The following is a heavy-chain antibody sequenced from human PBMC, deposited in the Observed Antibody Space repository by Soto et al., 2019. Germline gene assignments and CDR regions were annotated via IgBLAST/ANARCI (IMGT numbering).Heavy chain of an antibody. CDR1: GFTFSSYG. J-gene: IGHJ6*02. V-gene: IGHV3-33*01. CDR3: ARGRGYCTNGVCYNYYYYGMDV. D-gene: IGHD2-8*01. CDR2: IWYDGSNK. Sequence: GGSLRLSCAASGFTFSSYGMHWVRQAPGKGLEWVAVIWYDGSNKYYADSVKGRFTISRDNSKNTLYLQMNSLRAEDTAVYYCARGRGYCTNGVCYNYYYYGMDVWGQGTTVTVSS.